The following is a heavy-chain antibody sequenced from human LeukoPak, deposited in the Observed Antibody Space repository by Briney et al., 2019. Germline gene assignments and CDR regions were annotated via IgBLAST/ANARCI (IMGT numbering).Heavy chain of an antibody. CDR3: AGERCSGGSCYFDY. V-gene: IGHV1-69*13. CDR1: GGTFSSYA. CDR2: IIPIFGTA. D-gene: IGHD2-15*01. J-gene: IGHJ4*02. Sequence: SVKVSCKASGGTFSSYAISWVRQAPGQGLEWMGGIIPIFGTANYAQKFQGRATITADESTSTAYMELSSLRSEDTAVYYCAGERCSGGSCYFDYWGQGTLVTVSS.